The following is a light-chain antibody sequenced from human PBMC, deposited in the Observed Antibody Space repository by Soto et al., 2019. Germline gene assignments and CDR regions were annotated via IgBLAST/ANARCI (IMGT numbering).Light chain of an antibody. V-gene: IGKV3-15*01. Sequence: EIVMTQSPATLSVSPGERATLSCRASQSVSNNLAWYQQKPGQAPRLLIYHASTGATGIPARFSGSGSGTELTLSISSVQSEDFAVYYCQERSNVVTFGGGTKVEI. CDR1: QSVSNN. CDR2: HAS. CDR3: QERSNVVT. J-gene: IGKJ4*01.